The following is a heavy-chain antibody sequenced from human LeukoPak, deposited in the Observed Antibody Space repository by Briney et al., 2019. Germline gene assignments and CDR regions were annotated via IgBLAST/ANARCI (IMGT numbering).Heavy chain of an antibody. Sequence: GGPLRLSCAASGFTFSSYWMSWVRQAPGKGLEWVANIKQDGSEKYYVDSVKGRFTISRDNAKNSLYLQMNSLRAEDTAVYYCARGRITFGGVIVPTSHDYWGQGTLVTVSS. CDR1: GFTFSSYW. D-gene: IGHD3-16*02. J-gene: IGHJ4*02. CDR2: IKQDGSEK. CDR3: ARGRITFGGVIVPTSHDY. V-gene: IGHV3-7*01.